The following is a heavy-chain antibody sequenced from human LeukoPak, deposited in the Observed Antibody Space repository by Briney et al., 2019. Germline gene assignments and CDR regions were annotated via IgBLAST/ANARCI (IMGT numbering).Heavy chain of an antibody. D-gene: IGHD3-9*01. J-gene: IGHJ4*02. V-gene: IGHV4-39*07. Sequence: TSETLSLTCTVSGGSISSSSYYWGWIRQPPGKGLEWIGGIYYSGSTYYNPSLKSRVTISVDTSKNQFSLKLSSVTAADTAVYYCARFLTGYYKYFDYWGQGTLVTVSS. CDR2: IYYSGST. CDR3: ARFLTGYYKYFDY. CDR1: GGSISSSSYY.